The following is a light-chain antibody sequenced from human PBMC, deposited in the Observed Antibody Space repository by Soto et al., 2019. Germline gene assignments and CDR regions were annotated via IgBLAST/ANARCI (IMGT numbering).Light chain of an antibody. CDR3: QQYNSYIT. CDR1: QSISNW. J-gene: IGKJ5*01. CDR2: DVS. V-gene: IGKV1-5*01. Sequence: DIQMTQSPSTLSASVGDRVTITCRASQSISNWLAWYQQKPGKAPTLLIYDVSRLESGVPSRFSGSGSGTEFTLTISSLQPDDFATYYCQQYNSYITFGQGTRLEI.